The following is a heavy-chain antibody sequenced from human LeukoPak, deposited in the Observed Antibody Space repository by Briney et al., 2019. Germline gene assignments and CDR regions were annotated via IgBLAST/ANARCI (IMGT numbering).Heavy chain of an antibody. CDR2: INHSGST. J-gene: IGHJ4*02. V-gene: IGHV4-30-4*01. CDR1: GGSISSGDYY. Sequence: SQTLSLTCTVSGGSISSGDYYWSWIRQPPGKGLEWIGEINHSGSTNYNPSLKSRVTISVDTSKNQFSLKLSSVTAADTAVYYCARGGGSGSYHYFDYWGQGTLVTVSS. CDR3: ARGGGSGSYHYFDY. D-gene: IGHD3-10*01.